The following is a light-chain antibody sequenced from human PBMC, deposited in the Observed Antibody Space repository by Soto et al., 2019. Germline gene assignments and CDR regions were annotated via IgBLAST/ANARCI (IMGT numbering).Light chain of an antibody. Sequence: QSVLTQPASVSGSPGQSITISCTGSSSDVGGYNYVSWYQQHPGKAPKLMIYDVSNRPSGVSNRFSGSKSGNTASLTISGLKAEDEAAYYCSSYTSSSTLVFGGGTKLTVL. CDR3: SSYTSSSTLV. V-gene: IGLV2-14*01. CDR1: SSDVGGYNY. J-gene: IGLJ2*01. CDR2: DVS.